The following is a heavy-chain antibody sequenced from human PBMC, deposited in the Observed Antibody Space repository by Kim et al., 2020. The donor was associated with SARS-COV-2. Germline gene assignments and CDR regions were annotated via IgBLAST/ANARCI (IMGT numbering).Heavy chain of an antibody. J-gene: IGHJ4*02. CDR1: GGSFSGYY. Sequence: SETLSLTCAVYGGSFSGYYLSWIRQPPGTGLEWVGEINNSGSTNSNPSPKIRVTISVDTSKNQFSLKLSSVTAADTAVYYYARAGRHWLVRPIFSYFDYWGQGTLVTVSS. CDR3: ARAGRHWLVRPIFSYFDY. V-gene: IGHV4-34*01. D-gene: IGHD3-3*01. CDR2: INNSGST.